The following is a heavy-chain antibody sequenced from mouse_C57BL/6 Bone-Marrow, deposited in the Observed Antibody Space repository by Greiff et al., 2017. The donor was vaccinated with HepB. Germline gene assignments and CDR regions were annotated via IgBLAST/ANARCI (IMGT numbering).Heavy chain of an antibody. CDR1: GFTFSDYY. V-gene: IGHV5-12*01. CDR3: ARRGVRPYYYAMDY. Sequence: EVKVVESGGGLVQPGGSLKLSCAASGFTFSDYYMYWVRQTPEKRLEWVAYISNGGGSTYYPDTVKGRFTISRDNAKNTRYLQMSRLKSEDTAMYYCARRGVRPYYYAMDYWGQGTSVTVSS. CDR2: ISNGGGST. J-gene: IGHJ4*01.